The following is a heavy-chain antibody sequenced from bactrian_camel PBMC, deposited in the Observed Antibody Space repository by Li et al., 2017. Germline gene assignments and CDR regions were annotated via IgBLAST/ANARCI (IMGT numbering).Heavy chain of an antibody. CDR1: GHTYSSNC. V-gene: IGHV3S54*01. Sequence: QVQLVESGGGSVQPGGSLRLSCGASGHTYSSNCMGWFRQAPGKEREGVAFVYFGGGSTYYADSVKGRFTISQDKGKNTVYLQMNSLKSEDRALYYCVTHRASGGSRTDFGYWGQGTQVTVSS. CDR2: VYFGGGST. CDR3: VTHRASGGSRTDFGY. D-gene: IGHD6*01. J-gene: IGHJ6*01.